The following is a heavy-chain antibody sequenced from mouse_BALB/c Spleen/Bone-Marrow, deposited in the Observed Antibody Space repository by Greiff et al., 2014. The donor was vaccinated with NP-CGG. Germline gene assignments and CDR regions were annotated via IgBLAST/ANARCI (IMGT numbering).Heavy chain of an antibody. CDR3: AREEDYAMDY. CDR1: GFTFSSFG. J-gene: IGHJ4*01. Sequence: EVQLVESGGGLVQPGGSRKLSCAASGFTFSSFGMHWVRQAPEKGLEWVAYISSGSSTIYYADTVKGRFTISRDNPKNTLFLQMTSLRSEDTAMYYCAREEDYAMDYWGQGTSVTVSS. V-gene: IGHV5-17*02. CDR2: ISSGSSTI.